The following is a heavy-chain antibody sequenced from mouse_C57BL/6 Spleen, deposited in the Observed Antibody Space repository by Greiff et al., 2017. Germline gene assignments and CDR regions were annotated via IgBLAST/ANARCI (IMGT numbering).Heavy chain of an antibody. CDR2: IDPEDGAT. CDR3: ARGGSSYWFAY. Sequence: DVKLVESGAELVKPGASVKLSCTASGFHIKDYYMHWVKQRTEQGLEWSGRIDPEDGATKYAPKFQGKATITADTASNTAYLQLSSLTSEDTAVYYGARGGSSYWFAYWGQGTLVTVSA. V-gene: IGHV14-2*01. J-gene: IGHJ3*01. CDR1: GFHIKDYY. D-gene: IGHD1-1*01.